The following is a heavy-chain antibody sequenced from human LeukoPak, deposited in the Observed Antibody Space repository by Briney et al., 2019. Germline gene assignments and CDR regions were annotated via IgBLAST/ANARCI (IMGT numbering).Heavy chain of an antibody. CDR2: IIPILGIA. CDR3: ARDTVYYDSSGYYYYYYGMDV. CDR1: GGTFSSYA. V-gene: IGHV1-69*04. J-gene: IGHJ6*02. Sequence: ASVKVSCKASGGTFSSYAISWVRQAPGQGLEWMGRIIPILGIANYAQKFQGRVTITADKSTSTAYMELSSLRSEGTAVYYCARDTVYYDSSGYYYYYYGMDVWGQGTTVTVSS. D-gene: IGHD3-22*01.